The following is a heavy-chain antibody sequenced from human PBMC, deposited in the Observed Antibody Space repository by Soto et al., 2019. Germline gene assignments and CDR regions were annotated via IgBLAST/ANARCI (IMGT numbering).Heavy chain of an antibody. V-gene: IGHV1-69*04. CDR3: ARDFEYDILTGYYYYYYGMDV. D-gene: IGHD3-9*01. CDR1: GCTFSSYT. Sequence: SVKVSCKSSGCTFSSYTISCVRQAPGQGLEWMGRIIPILGIANYAQKFQGRVTITADKSTSTAYMELSSLRSEDTAVYYCARDFEYDILTGYYYYYYGMDVWGQGTTVTVSS. CDR2: IIPILGIA. J-gene: IGHJ6*02.